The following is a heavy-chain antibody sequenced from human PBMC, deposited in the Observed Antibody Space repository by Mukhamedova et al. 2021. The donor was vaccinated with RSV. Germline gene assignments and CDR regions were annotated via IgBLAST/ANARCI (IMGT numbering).Heavy chain of an antibody. Sequence: QAPGKGLQWVSSISVSGGSTYYADSVKGRFTISRDNSKSTLFLQMNSLKAEDTAVYYCANGGPPPGYHFDSWGQGTLVTVSS. CDR2: ISVSGGST. D-gene: IGHD3-16*01. J-gene: IGHJ4*02. CDR3: ANGGPPPGYHFDS. V-gene: IGHV3-23*01.